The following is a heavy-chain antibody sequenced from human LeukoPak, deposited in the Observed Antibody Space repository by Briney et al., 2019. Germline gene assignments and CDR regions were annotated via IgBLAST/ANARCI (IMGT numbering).Heavy chain of an antibody. Sequence: SQTLSLTCTVSGDSVISGTSFWGWIRQHPGKVLEWVGYIHHSGHTYDNPSLQSRVIISMDKSKNQFSLKLNSVTAADTAVYYCARYCSSTSCPFDYWGQGALVTVSS. CDR2: IHHSGHT. V-gene: IGHV4-31*03. CDR3: ARYCSSTSCPFDY. J-gene: IGHJ4*02. CDR1: GDSVISGTSF. D-gene: IGHD2-2*01.